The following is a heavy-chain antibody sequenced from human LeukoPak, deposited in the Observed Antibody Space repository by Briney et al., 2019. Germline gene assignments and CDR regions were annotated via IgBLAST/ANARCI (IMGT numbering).Heavy chain of an antibody. J-gene: IGHJ6*02. V-gene: IGHV4-4*07. D-gene: IGHD3-9*01. CDR3: ARDGPSAYYDILTGSYYYYGMDV. CDR2: IYTSGST. CDR1: GGSISSYY. Sequence: SETLSLTCTVSGGSISSYYWSWIRQPAGKGLEWIGRIYTSGSTNYNPSLKSRVTMSVDTSKNQFSLKLSSVTAADTAVYYCARDGPSAYYDILTGSYYYYGMDVWGQGTTVTVSS.